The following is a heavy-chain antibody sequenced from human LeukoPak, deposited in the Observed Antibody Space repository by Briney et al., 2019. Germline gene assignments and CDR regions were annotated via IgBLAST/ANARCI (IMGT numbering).Heavy chain of an antibody. J-gene: IGHJ4*02. CDR2: IYYSGST. Sequence: SETLSLTCTVSGGSISGYYWSWIRQPPGKGLEWIGYIYYSGSTHYNPSLKSRVTISVDTSKNKFSLKLSSVTAADTAVYYCARVGYSGSWYVVGAFDYWGRGTLVTVSS. CDR1: GGSISGYY. D-gene: IGHD6-13*01. CDR3: ARVGYSGSWYVVGAFDY. V-gene: IGHV4-59*01.